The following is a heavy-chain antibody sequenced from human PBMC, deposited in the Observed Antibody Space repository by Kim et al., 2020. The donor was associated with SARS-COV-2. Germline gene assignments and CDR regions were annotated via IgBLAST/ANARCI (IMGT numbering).Heavy chain of an antibody. CDR2: IYHSGST. V-gene: IGHV4-38-2*02. CDR3: ARDLNYYGSGSYYNGAFDI. Sequence: SETLSLTCTVSGYSISSGYYWGWIRQPPGKGLEWIGSIYHSGSTYYNPSLKSRVTISVDTSKNQFSLKLSSVTAADTAVYYCARDLNYYGSGSYYNGAFDIWGQGTMVTVSS. CDR1: GYSISSGYY. D-gene: IGHD3-10*01. J-gene: IGHJ3*02.